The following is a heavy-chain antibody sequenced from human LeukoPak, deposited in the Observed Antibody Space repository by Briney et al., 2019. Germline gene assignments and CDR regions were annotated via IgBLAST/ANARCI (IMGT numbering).Heavy chain of an antibody. V-gene: IGHV4-59*01. CDR2: IYYSGST. CDR1: DGSISTYS. J-gene: IGHJ4*02. CDR3: AREHSSGWYFDY. D-gene: IGHD6-19*01. Sequence: KALETLSLTCTVSDGSISTYSWTWIRQPPGKGLEWIGNIYYSGSTNYNPSLKSRVSISVDTSKNQFSLNLSSVTAADTAVYYCAREHSSGWYFDYWGQGTLVTVAS.